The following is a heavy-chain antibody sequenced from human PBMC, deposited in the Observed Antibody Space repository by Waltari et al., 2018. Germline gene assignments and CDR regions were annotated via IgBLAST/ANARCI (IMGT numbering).Heavy chain of an antibody. CDR2: ISWNSGSI. Sequence: EVQLVESGGGLVQPGRSLRLSCAASGFTFDGYAMHWVRQAPGKGLEWVSGISWNSGSIGDADSVKGRFTISRDNAKNSLYLQMNSLRAEDTALYYCAKASGYPAWFDPWGQGTLVTVSS. V-gene: IGHV3-9*01. CDR1: GFTFDGYA. J-gene: IGHJ5*02. CDR3: AKASGYPAWFDP. D-gene: IGHD3-22*01.